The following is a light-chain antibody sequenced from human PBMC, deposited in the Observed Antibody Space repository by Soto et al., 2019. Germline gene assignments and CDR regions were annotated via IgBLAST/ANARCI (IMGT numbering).Light chain of an antibody. V-gene: IGLV2-8*01. CDR2: DVN. J-gene: IGLJ2*01. CDR3: SSYAGNNNVV. CDR1: SSDVGGYHY. Sequence: QSALTQPPSASGSPGQSATISCTGTSSDVGGYHYVSWYQQHPGKAPKLMIYDVNKRPSGVPDRFSGSKSGNSASLTVSGLQTEDEADYYCSSYAGNNNVVFGGGTKVTVL.